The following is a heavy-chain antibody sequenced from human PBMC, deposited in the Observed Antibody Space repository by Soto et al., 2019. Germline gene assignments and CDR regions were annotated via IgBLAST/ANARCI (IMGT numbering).Heavy chain of an antibody. J-gene: IGHJ6*02. Sequence: ASVKVSCKASGFTFTSCAVQWVRQARGQRLEWIGWIVVGSGNTNYAQKFQERVTITRDMSTSTAYMELSSLRSEDTAVYYCAARPSVENYGMDVWGQGTTVTVSS. V-gene: IGHV1-58*01. CDR3: AARPSVENYGMDV. CDR1: GFTFTSCA. CDR2: IVVGSGNT. D-gene: IGHD2-15*01.